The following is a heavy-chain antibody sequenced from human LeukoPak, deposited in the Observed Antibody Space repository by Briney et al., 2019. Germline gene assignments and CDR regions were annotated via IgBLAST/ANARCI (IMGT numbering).Heavy chain of an antibody. V-gene: IGHV4-59*01. CDR1: SGSMRSDY. J-gene: IGHJ5*02. Sequence: SETLSLTCTVSSGSMRSDYWSWIRQPPGKGLEWIGYIYHSGSTKYNPSLKSRVTMSVDTSKNQFSLKLSSVTAADTAVYYCARSLTGVGKYNWFDPWGQGTLVTVSP. D-gene: IGHD4/OR15-4a*01. CDR3: ARSLTGVGKYNWFDP. CDR2: IYHSGST.